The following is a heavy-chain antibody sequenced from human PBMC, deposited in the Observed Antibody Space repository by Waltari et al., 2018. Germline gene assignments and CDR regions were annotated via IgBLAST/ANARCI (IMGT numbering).Heavy chain of an antibody. J-gene: IGHJ4*02. CDR2: INPSGGST. CDR3: ARAAYRLRYFDWDSGDY. V-gene: IGHV1-46*01. Sequence: QVQLVQSGAEVKKPGASVKVSCKASGYTFTSYYMHWVRQAPGQGLEWMGIINPSGGSTSYAQKFQGRVTMTRDTSTSTVYMELSSLRSEDTAVYYCARAAYRLRYFDWDSGDYWGQGTLVTVSS. D-gene: IGHD3-9*01. CDR1: GYTFTSYY.